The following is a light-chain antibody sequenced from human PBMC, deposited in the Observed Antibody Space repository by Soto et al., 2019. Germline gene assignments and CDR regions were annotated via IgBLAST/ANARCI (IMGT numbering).Light chain of an antibody. CDR1: SSDVGGYNY. CDR3: SANAGSSPL. J-gene: IGLJ2*01. CDR2: EVS. Sequence: QSVLTQPPSASGSLGQSVTISCTGTSSDVGGYNYVSWYQQHPGKAPKLMIYEVSKRPSGVPDRFSGSKSGNTASLTVSGLQAEDEADYYCSANAGSSPLFGGGTKLTVL. V-gene: IGLV2-8*01.